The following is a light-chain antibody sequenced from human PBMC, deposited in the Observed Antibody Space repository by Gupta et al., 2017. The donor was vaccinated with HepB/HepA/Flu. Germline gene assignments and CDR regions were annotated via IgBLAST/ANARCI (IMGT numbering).Light chain of an antibody. J-gene: IGKJ1*01. CDR3: QEYSGSSWT. CDR2: KAS. Sequence: DIQMTQSPSTLSASVGDRVTITCRASQSISNWLAWYQQKPGKAPNLLIYKASNLESGVPSRFSGSGSGTEFTLTISSLQPDDFATYYCQEYSGSSWTFGQGTXVEIK. CDR1: QSISNW. V-gene: IGKV1-5*03.